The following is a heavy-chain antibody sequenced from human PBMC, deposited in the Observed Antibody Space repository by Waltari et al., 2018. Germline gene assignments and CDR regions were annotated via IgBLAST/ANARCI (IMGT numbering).Heavy chain of an antibody. CDR1: GGSISSGRYY. J-gene: IGHJ3*02. V-gene: IGHV4-61*02. CDR3: ASSAQPDRPDAFDI. CDR2: IYTSGST. D-gene: IGHD6-13*01. Sequence: QVQLQESGPGLVKPSQTLSLTCTVSGGSISSGRYYWIWIRQPAGKGLEWIGRIYTSGSTNYNPSLKSRVTISVDTSKNQFSLKLSSVTAADTAVYYCASSAQPDRPDAFDIWGQGTMVTVSS.